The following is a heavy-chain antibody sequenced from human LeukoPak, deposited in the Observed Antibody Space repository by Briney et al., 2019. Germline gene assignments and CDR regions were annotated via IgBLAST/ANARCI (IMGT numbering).Heavy chain of an antibody. D-gene: IGHD2-2*02. CDR1: GGSISSYF. J-gene: IGHJ4*02. CDR3: AMGPAILDY. V-gene: IGHV4-4*07. CDR2: IYTSGSV. Sequence: SETLSLTCTVSGGSISSYFWSWIRQPAGKGLEWIGRIYTSGSVAYNPSLKRRVTISIDTSKNQFSLKLSSVTATDTAVYYCAMGPAILDYWGQGTLVTVSS.